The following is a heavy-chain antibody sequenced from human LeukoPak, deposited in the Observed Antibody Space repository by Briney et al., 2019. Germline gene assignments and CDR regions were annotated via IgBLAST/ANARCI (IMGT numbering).Heavy chain of an antibody. CDR2: IYYSGST. CDR3: ARHVYYYYGMDV. CDR1: GGSISGYY. Sequence: SEXXXLTCTVSGGSISGYYWSWIRQPPGKGLGLIGYIYYSGSTNYNPSLESRVTISIDTSKNQFSLKLSSVTAADTAVYYCARHVYYYYGMDVWGQGTTVTVSS. V-gene: IGHV4-59*08. J-gene: IGHJ6*02.